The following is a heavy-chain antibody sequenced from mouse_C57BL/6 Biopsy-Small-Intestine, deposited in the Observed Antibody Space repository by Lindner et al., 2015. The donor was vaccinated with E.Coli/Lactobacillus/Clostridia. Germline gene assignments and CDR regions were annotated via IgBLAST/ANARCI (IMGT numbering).Heavy chain of an antibody. V-gene: IGHV5-17*01. D-gene: IGHD2-3*01. CDR3: ARRERDGYYFDY. J-gene: IGHJ2*01. CDR1: GFTFSDYG. CDR2: ISSGSSTI. Sequence: VQLQESGGGLVKPGGSLKLSCAASGFTFSDYGMHWVRQAPEKGLEWAAYISSGSSTIYYADTVKGRFTISRDNAKNTLFLQMTSLRSEDTAMYYCARRERDGYYFDYWGQGTTLTVSS.